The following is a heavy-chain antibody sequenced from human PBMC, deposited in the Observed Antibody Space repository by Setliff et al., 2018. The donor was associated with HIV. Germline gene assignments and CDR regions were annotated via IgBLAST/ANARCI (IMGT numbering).Heavy chain of an antibody. Sequence: KPSETLSLTCNVSGGAIINYDWTWVRQSAGRGLEWVGRIFGNGVTNYNTFLESRVSMSLDTSRNYLSLRLRSVTAADTALYYCARDNHGFPVDWGQGTLVT. V-gene: IGHV4-4*07. CDR1: GGAIINYD. J-gene: IGHJ4*02. D-gene: IGHD5-12*01. CDR3: ARDNHGFPVD. CDR2: IFGNGVT.